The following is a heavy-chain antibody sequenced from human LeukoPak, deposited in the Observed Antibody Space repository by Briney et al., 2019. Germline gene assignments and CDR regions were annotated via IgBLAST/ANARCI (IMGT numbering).Heavy chain of an antibody. Sequence: PGRSLRLSCAASGFTFSSYAMHWVRQAPGKGLEWVAVISYDGSNKYYADSVKGRFTISRDNSKNTLYLQMNSLRAEDTAVYYCARPQWELGIGAFDIWGQGTIVTVSS. CDR1: GFTFSSYA. J-gene: IGHJ3*02. CDR3: ARPQWELGIGAFDI. D-gene: IGHD1-26*01. CDR2: ISYDGSNK. V-gene: IGHV3-30-3*01.